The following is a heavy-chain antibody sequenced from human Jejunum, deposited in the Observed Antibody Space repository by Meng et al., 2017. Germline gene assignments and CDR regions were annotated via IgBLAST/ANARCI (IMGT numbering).Heavy chain of an antibody. CDR1: GYRFTDYW. J-gene: IGHJ4*02. V-gene: IGHV5-51*01. D-gene: IGHD3-16*01. CDR2: IFVGDSDT. Sequence: GESLKISCTGSGYRFTDYWIGWVRQMPGKGLEWMGIIFVGDSDTRYSPSFRGQVTISADTSIKTAYLQWRSLKASDTAMYYCARAYTSTSYPLNFDYWGQGTLVNVSS. CDR3: ARAYTSTSYPLNFDY.